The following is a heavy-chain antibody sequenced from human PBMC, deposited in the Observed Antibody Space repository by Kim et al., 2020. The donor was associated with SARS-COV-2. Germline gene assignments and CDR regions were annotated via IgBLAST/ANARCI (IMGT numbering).Heavy chain of an antibody. CDR3: ARMGAESRDGTPRSRSFYYCMDV. CDR2: IDWDNDK. D-gene: IGHD6-6*01. Sequence: SGPTLVKPTQTLTLTCTFSGFSLSTRGICVSWIRQPPGQAPEWLARIDWDNDKFYNTSLRTRLTISKDTPKNQVVLIMTNMDPVDTATYYCARMGAESRDGTPRSRSFYYCMDVWGKGTTVTVSS. J-gene: IGHJ6*03. CDR1: GFSLSTRGIC. V-gene: IGHV2-70*17.